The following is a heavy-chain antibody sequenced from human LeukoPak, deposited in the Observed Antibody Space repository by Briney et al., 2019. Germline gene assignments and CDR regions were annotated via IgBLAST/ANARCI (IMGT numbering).Heavy chain of an antibody. CDR1: GGTFSSYA. CDR3: ARVVMGASYFDY. Sequence: SVKVSCKASGGTFSSYAISWVRQAPGQGLEWMGRIIPILGIANYAQKFQGRVTITADKSTSTAHMELSSLRSEDTAVYYCARVVMGASYFDYWGQGTLVTVSS. V-gene: IGHV1-69*04. J-gene: IGHJ4*02. CDR2: IIPILGIA. D-gene: IGHD1-26*01.